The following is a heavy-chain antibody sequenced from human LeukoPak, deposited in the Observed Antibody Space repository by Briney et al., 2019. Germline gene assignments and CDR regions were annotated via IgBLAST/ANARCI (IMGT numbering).Heavy chain of an antibody. CDR3: ARGYSGYVVDY. Sequence: GRSLRLSCAASGFTFSSYSMHWVRQAPGKGLEWVSSISSSSSYIYYADSVKGRFTISRDNAKNSLYLQMNSLRAEDTAVYYCARGYSGYVVDYWGQGTLVTVSS. J-gene: IGHJ4*02. V-gene: IGHV3-21*01. CDR1: GFTFSSYS. CDR2: ISSSSSYI. D-gene: IGHD5-12*01.